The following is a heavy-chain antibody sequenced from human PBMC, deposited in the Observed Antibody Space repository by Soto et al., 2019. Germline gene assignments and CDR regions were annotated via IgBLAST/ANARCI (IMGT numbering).Heavy chain of an antibody. Sequence: SETLSLTCTVSGGSISSGGYYWSWIRQPPGKGLEWIGYIYYSGSTNYNPSLKSRVTISVDTSKNQFSLKLRSLTAADTAVHYCARHGYGTFSWGQGTLVTVSS. V-gene: IGHV4-61*08. J-gene: IGHJ5*02. CDR2: IYYSGST. CDR3: ARHGYGTFS. CDR1: GGSISSGGYY. D-gene: IGHD5-18*01.